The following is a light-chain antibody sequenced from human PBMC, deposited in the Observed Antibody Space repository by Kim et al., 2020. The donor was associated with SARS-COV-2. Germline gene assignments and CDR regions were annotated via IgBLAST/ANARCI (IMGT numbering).Light chain of an antibody. V-gene: IGKV1-27*01. CDR1: QDINNY. CDR2: SAS. CDR3: QKYDDAPWT. Sequence: ASVGDRVTITCRASQDINNYLAWYQQKPGKVPKVLIYSASALRLGVPSRFSGSGSGTDFTLTISRLQPEDVATYYCQKYDDAPWTFGQGTKVDIK. J-gene: IGKJ1*01.